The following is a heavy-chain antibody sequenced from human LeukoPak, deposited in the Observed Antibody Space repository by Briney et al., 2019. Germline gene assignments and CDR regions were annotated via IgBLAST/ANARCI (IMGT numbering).Heavy chain of an antibody. D-gene: IGHD3-22*01. CDR2: IFPSGGEI. V-gene: IGHV3-23*01. J-gene: IGHJ4*02. CDR3: ARDQPGDYYDSSGYWYYFDY. CDR1: GFTFSTFA. Sequence: PGGSLRLSCAASGFTFSTFAMIWVRQPPGKGLEWVSSIFPSGGEIHYADSVRDRFTISRDNSKSTLSLQMNSLRAEDTAVYYCARDQPGDYYDSSGYWYYFDYWGQGTLVTVSS.